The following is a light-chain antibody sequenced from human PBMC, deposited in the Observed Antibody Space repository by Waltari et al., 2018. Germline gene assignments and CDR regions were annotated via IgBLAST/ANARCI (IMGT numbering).Light chain of an antibody. CDR3: QHRFNWPLT. CDR2: DAS. CDR1: QSVSSY. Sequence: EIVLTQSPATLSLSPGERATLSCRASQSVSSYLAWYQQKPGQAPRLLIYDASNRATGIPARFSGSGSGTDFAVTISSLEPEDFAVYFCQHRFNWPLTFGQGTRLEMK. J-gene: IGKJ5*01. V-gene: IGKV3-11*01.